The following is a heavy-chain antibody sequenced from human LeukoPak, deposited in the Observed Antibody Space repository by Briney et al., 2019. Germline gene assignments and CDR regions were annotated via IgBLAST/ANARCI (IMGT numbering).Heavy chain of an antibody. CDR1: GFTFSSYE. D-gene: IGHD2-21*01. CDR3: ARDAAYVTFDY. V-gene: IGHV3-48*03. Sequence: GGSLRLSCAASGFTFSSYEMNWVRQAPGKGLEWVSYISSSGSTIYYADSVKGRFTISRDNSKNTLYPEMGSLRAEDRAVYYCARDAAYVTFDYWGQGTLVTVSS. J-gene: IGHJ4*02. CDR2: ISSSGSTI.